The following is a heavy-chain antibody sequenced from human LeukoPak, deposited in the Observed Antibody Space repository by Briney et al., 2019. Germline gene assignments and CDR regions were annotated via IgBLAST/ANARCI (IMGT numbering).Heavy chain of an antibody. D-gene: IGHD5-18*01. V-gene: IGHV3-30-3*01. CDR2: ISYDGNNK. Sequence: GGSLRLSCAASGFTFSTYAMHWVRQAPGKGLEWVAVISYDGNNKYYADSVKGRFTISRDNSKNALYLQMNSLRAEDTAVYYCARDLRAQLWFSAPFDSWGQGTLVTVSS. CDR3: ARDLRAQLWFSAPFDS. CDR1: GFTFSTYA. J-gene: IGHJ4*02.